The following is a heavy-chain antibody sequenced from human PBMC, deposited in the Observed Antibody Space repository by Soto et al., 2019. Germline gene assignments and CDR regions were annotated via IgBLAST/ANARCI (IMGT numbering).Heavy chain of an antibody. V-gene: IGHV4-34*01. CDR2: INHRGST. CDR3: ARGWGFGFDP. CDR1: GGSFSGPN. J-gene: IGHJ5*02. Sequence: QVQLQQWGAGLLKPSETLSLACAVYGGSFSGPNWSWIRQPQGKGLEWIGEINHRGSTNYNPSLKSRGTLSIDMSKNQYSLKVSSVTAADTAVYYCARGWGFGFDPWGQGILVTVSS. D-gene: IGHD3-10*01.